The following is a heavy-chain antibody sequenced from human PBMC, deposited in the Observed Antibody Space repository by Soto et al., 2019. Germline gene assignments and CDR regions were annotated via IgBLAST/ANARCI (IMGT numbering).Heavy chain of an antibody. CDR2: ISYDGGNT. D-gene: IGHD6-19*01. CDR3: AKGTSGWYKGLDV. Sequence: QVQLVESGGGVVQPGTSLRLSCAASGFIFGSYGMHWIRQAPGKGLEWLAVISYDGGNTYYADSVKGRFTISRDKSKNTVSLEMTSLRPEDTAMYYCAKGTSGWYKGLDVWGQGTTVTVSS. J-gene: IGHJ6*02. V-gene: IGHV3-30*18. CDR1: GFIFGSYG.